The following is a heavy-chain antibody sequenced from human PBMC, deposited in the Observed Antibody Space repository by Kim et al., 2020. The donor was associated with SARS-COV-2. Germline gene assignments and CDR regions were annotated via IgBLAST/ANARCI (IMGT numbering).Heavy chain of an antibody. V-gene: IGHV4-59*01. CDR3: ARVIAAAGFDY. CDR2: IYYSGST. D-gene: IGHD6-13*01. CDR1: GGSISSYY. J-gene: IGHJ4*02. Sequence: SETLSLTCTVSGGSISSYYWSWIRQPPGKGLEWIGYIYYSGSTNYNPSLKSRVTISVDTSKNQFSLKLSSVTAADTAVYYCARVIAAAGFDYWGQGTLVTVSS.